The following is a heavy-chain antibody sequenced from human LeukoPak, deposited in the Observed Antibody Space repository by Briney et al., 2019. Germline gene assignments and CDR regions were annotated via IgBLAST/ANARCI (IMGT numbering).Heavy chain of an antibody. J-gene: IGHJ4*02. CDR3: AKVSISSGWYSAFDY. Sequence: PGGSLRLSCAASGFTFSSYAMSWVRQAPGKGLEWVSAISGSGGSTYYADSVKGRFTISRDNSKNTLYLQMNSLRAEDTAVYYCAKVSISSGWYSAFDYWSQGTLVTVSS. D-gene: IGHD6-19*01. V-gene: IGHV3-23*01. CDR1: GFTFSSYA. CDR2: ISGSGGST.